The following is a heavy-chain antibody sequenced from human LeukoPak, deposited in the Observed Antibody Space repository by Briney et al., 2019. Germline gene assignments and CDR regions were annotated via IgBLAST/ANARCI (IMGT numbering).Heavy chain of an antibody. Sequence: PSGTLSLTCAVSGGSIINSNWWSWVRQPPGKGLEWIGEIDHSGSTSYNPSLKSRVTMSVDRSQNQFSLRLSTVTAADTAVYYCARDLGITGDLMDVWGQGTTVTVSS. D-gene: IGHD7-27*01. CDR1: GGSIINSNW. CDR3: ARDLGITGDLMDV. J-gene: IGHJ6*01. V-gene: IGHV4-4*02. CDR2: IDHSGST.